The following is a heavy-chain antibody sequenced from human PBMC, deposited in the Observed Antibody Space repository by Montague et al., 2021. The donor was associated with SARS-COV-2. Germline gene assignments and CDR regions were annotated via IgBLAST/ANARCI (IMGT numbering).Heavy chain of an antibody. J-gene: IGHJ4*02. CDR3: ARVTLGGRDGRTRQYEGLDS. D-gene: IGHD3-16*01. CDR2: VHDIESS. Sequence: SETLSLTCTVSGGSISRYFWNWIRQTPGKGLGWMGYVHDIESSIYNPSLQSRITILLDTPKNQFSLRLNAVTAADTAVYYCARVTLGGRDGRTRQYEGLDSWGQGILATVSS. CDR1: GGSISRYF. V-gene: IGHV4-59*01.